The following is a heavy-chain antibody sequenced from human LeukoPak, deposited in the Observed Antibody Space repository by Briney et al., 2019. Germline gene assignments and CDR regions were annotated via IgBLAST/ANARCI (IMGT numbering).Heavy chain of an antibody. Sequence: GGSLRLPCAASGFTSSSYWMSWVRQAPGKGLEWVANIKQDGSEKYYVDSVKGRFTISRDNAKNSLYLQMNSLRAEDTAVYYCARAPSFDPWGQGTLVTVSS. J-gene: IGHJ5*02. CDR1: GFTSSSYW. V-gene: IGHV3-7*04. CDR2: IKQDGSEK. CDR3: ARAPSFDP.